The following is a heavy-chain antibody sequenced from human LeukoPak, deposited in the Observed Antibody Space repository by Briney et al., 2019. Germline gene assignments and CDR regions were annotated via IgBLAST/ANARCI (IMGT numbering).Heavy chain of an antibody. V-gene: IGHV5-51*01. D-gene: IGHD2-21*02. J-gene: IGHJ4*02. CDR2: IYPGDSDT. Sequence: GESLKISCKGSGYSFTSYWIGWVRPLPGKGLEWMGIIYPGDSDTRYSPSFQGQVTISADKSISTAYLQWSSLKASDTAMYYCARRGVVVTAIGTYYFDYWGQGTLVTVSS. CDR1: GYSFTSYW. CDR3: ARRGVVVTAIGTYYFDY.